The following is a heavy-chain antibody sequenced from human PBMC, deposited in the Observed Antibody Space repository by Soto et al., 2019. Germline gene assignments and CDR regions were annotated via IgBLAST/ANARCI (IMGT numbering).Heavy chain of an antibody. CDR3: ARGVDSWSGYLF. CDR1: GGSFDGFY. Sequence: QVHLQQWGAGLLKPSETLSLTCALYGGSFDGFYWSWIRQSPGKGLEWFGEIHPSGSTKYKPYLKSRFALSVDTSTTQYSLKMTSMTAADRGVYYCARGVDSWSGYLFWGQGTPVTVSP. J-gene: IGHJ4*02. V-gene: IGHV4-34*01. CDR2: IHPSGST. D-gene: IGHD3-3*01.